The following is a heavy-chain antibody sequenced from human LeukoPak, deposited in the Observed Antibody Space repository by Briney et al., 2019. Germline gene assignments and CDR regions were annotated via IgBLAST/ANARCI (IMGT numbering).Heavy chain of an antibody. D-gene: IGHD2-21*02. Sequence: GGSLRLSCAASEFTVGSNYMSWVRQAPGKGLEWVSVIYSGGSTYYADSVKGRFTISRDNSKNTLYLQMSSLRAEDTAVYYCARANCGGDCFPYYFDYWGQGTLVTVSS. V-gene: IGHV3-66*01. CDR3: ARANCGGDCFPYYFDY. CDR2: IYSGGST. CDR1: EFTVGSNY. J-gene: IGHJ4*02.